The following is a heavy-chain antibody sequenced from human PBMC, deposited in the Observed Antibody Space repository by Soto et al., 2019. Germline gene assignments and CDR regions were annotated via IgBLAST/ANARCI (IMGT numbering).Heavy chain of an antibody. CDR2: ISAYNGNT. D-gene: IGHD1-7*01. Sequence: DSVKVSCKASGYTFTSYGISWVRQAPGQGLEWMGWISAYNGNTNYAQKLQGRVTMTTDTSTSTAYMELRSLRSDDTAVYYCARERLELYYYYYGMDVWGQGTTVTVSS. CDR3: ARERLELYYYYYGMDV. J-gene: IGHJ6*02. CDR1: GYTFTSYG. V-gene: IGHV1-18*01.